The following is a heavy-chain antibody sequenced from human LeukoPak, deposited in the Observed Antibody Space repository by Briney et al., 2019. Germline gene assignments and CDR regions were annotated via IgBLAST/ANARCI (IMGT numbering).Heavy chain of an antibody. CDR2: FSSDGSNE. Sequence: GGSLRLSCAASGFTFSIYAMNWVRPAPGKGLEWVTVFSSDGSNEYYADSVKGRFTISRDNSKNTLYLQMNSLRTEDTAVYYCATDRASKGEQWLGYLSFWGQGTLVAVSS. V-gene: IGHV3-30*03. D-gene: IGHD6-19*01. J-gene: IGHJ4*02. CDR1: GFTFSIYA. CDR3: ATDRASKGEQWLGYLSF.